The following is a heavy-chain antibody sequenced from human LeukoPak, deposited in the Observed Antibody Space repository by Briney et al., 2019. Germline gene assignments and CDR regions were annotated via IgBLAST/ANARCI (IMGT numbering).Heavy chain of an antibody. CDR1: GFTFSSYE. V-gene: IGHV3-21*01. CDR2: ISSGSSYI. CDR3: ARDLRAALTGSNY. J-gene: IGHJ4*02. Sequence: GGSLRLSCAASGFTFSSYEMNWVRQAPGKGLEWVSSISSGSSYIHYADSVKGRFTISRDNAKNSLYLQMNSLRAEDTAVYYCARDLRAALTGSNYWGQGTLVTVSS. D-gene: IGHD3-10*01.